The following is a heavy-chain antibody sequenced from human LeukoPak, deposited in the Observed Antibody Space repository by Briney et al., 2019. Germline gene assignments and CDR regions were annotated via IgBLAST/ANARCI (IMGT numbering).Heavy chain of an antibody. J-gene: IGHJ4*02. CDR2: ISGSGGST. CDR3: ANGGGDKFTWYYYDSSGYPLH. Sequence: GGSLRLSCAASGFTFSSYGMSWVRQAPGKGLEWVSAISGSGGSTYYADSVKGRFTISRVNSKNSLHLQMNSLRAEDTAVYYCANGGGDKFTWYYYDSSGYPLHWGQGTLVTVSS. D-gene: IGHD3-22*01. CDR1: GFTFSSYG. V-gene: IGHV3-23*01.